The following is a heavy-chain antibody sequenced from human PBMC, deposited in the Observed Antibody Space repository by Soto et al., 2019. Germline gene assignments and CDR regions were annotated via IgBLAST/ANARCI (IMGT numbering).Heavy chain of an antibody. J-gene: IGHJ4*02. Sequence: SETLSLTCTVSGGSISSSNWWSWVRQPPGKGLEWIGEIYHSGSTNYNPSLKSRVTISVDKSKNQFSLKLSSVTAADTAVYYCAVGAAAGRFGLDYWGQGTLVTVSS. D-gene: IGHD6-13*01. CDR1: GGSISSSNW. CDR3: AVGAAAGRFGLDY. CDR2: IYHSGST. V-gene: IGHV4-4*02.